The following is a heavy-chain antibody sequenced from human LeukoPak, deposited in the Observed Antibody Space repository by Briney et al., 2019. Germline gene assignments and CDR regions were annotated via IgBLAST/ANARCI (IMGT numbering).Heavy chain of an antibody. J-gene: IGHJ4*02. CDR3: ARDEARGYSYGLDY. V-gene: IGHV3-64*01. CDR2: ISSNGGST. CDR1: GFTLSSYA. Sequence: GGSLRLSCAASGFTLSSYAMHWVRQAPGKGLEYVSAISSNGGSTYYANSVKGRFTISRDNSKNTLYLQMGSLRAEDMAVYYCARDEARGYSYGLDYWGQGTLVTVSS. D-gene: IGHD5-18*01.